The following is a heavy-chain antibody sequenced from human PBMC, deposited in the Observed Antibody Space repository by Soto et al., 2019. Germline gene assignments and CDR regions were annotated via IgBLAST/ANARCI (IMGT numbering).Heavy chain of an antibody. D-gene: IGHD4-4*01. CDR1: GGSISSGGYY. V-gene: IGHV4-31*03. J-gene: IGHJ4*02. CDR3: ARELRTVGYYFDY. CDR2: IYYSGST. Sequence: SETLSLTCTVSGGSISSGGYYWSWIRQHPGKGLEWIGYIYYSGSTYYNPSLKSRVTISVDTSKNQFSLKLSSVTAADTAVYYCARELRTVGYYFDYWGQGTLVTVSS.